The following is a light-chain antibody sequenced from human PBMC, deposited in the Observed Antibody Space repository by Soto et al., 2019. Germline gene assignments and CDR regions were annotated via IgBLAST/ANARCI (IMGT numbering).Light chain of an antibody. CDR1: SSDVGDYDY. V-gene: IGLV2-11*01. Sequence: QSVLPQPRSVSGSPGQSVTISCTGTSSDVGDYDYVSWYQQQPGKAPQLIIYDVTKRPLGVPDRFSGSKSGNTASLTISGLQAEEEADYYCCSYAGTYTWVFGGGTKLTVL. CDR3: CSYAGTYTWV. J-gene: IGLJ3*02. CDR2: DVT.